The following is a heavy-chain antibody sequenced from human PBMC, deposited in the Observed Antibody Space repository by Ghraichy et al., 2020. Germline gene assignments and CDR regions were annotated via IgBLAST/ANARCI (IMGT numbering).Heavy chain of an antibody. CDR2: ITHSGST. D-gene: IGHD6-13*01. J-gene: IGHJ3*02. CDR1: GGSFSGYY. CDR3: ARASIAAAVMGAFDI. V-gene: IGHV4-34*01. Sequence: ETLTLTCAVYGGSFSGYYWSWIRQPPGKGLEWIGEITHSGSTNYNPSLKSRVTISVDTSKNQFSLKLSSVTAADTAVYYCARASIAAAVMGAFDIWGQGTMVTVSS.